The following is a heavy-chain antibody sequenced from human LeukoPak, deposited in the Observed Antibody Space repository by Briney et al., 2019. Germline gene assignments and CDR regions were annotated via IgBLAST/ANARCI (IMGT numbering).Heavy chain of an antibody. V-gene: IGHV3-48*01. J-gene: IGHJ4*02. CDR3: AKGYTGTFSPFPSYFDN. CDR2: ISSSSSTI. Sequence: PGGSLRLSCAASGFTFSSYSMNWVRQAPGKGLEWVSYISSSSSTIYYADSVKGRFTISRDNAKNSLYLQMNSLRAEDTAIYYCAKGYTGTFSPFPSYFDNWGQGTLVTVSS. D-gene: IGHD1-26*01. CDR1: GFTFSSYS.